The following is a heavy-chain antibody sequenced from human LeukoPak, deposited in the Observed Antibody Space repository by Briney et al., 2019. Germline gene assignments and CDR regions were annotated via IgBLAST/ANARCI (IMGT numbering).Heavy chain of an antibody. J-gene: IGHJ3*02. CDR3: GRDPNGDYIGAFDM. V-gene: IGHV3-23*01. Sequence: PGGSLRLSCVGSGFTFSNFCMVWVRQAPGKGLEWVAGISATSTNTYYADSVKGRSTISRDNAKNTLYLEMNSLRAEDTAVYYCGRDPNGDYIGAFDMWGRGTMVTVPP. CDR2: ISATSTNT. CDR1: GFTFSNFC. D-gene: IGHD4-17*01.